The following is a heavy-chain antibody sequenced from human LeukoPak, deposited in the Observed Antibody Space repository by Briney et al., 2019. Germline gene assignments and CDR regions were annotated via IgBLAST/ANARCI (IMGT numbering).Heavy chain of an antibody. CDR3: ARVWWSHAGGAEY. V-gene: IGHV3-7*05. D-gene: IGHD3-16*01. J-gene: IGHJ4*02. CDR2: IKKDGSEK. Sequence: TGGSLRLSCAISGFTFSDYYMSWIRQPPGKGLEWVAIIKKDGSEKYCVDSVKGRFTISRDNAKNSLYLQMSSLRAEDTAVYYCARVWWSHAGGAEYWGQGTLVTVSS. CDR1: GFTFSDYY.